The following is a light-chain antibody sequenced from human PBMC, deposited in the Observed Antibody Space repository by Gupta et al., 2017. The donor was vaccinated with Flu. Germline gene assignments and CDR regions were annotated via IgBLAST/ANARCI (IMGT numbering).Light chain of an antibody. J-gene: IGKJ1*01. CDR2: GAS. CDR1: LDSSNY. V-gene: IGKV1-27*01. CDR3: QKYSGGSWT. Sequence: PSSLSASVGDRVTITCRASLDSSNYLAGYQQKTGKVPKVLIYGASTLQSGGPSRCSGSGSGTDVTITISSLQPEDAATDYCQKYSGGSWTFGQGTKVEIK.